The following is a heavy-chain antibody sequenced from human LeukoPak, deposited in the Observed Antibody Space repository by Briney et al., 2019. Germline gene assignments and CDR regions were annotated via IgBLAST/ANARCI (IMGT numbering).Heavy chain of an antibody. CDR1: GFIFSSSW. V-gene: IGHV3-7*01. J-gene: IGHJ4*02. D-gene: IGHD3-10*01. CDR3: VRDGVVRGVIHY. Sequence: GSLRLSCAASGFIFSSSWMRWVRQAPGKGPEWVANIKEDGTEQHYVDSVRGRFTISRDTAKNSPYLQMNSLRAEDTAVYYCVRDGVVRGVIHYWGQGTLVTVSS. CDR2: IKEDGTEQ.